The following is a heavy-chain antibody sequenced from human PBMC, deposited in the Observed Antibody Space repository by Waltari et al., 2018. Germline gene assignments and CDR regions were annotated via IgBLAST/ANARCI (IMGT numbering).Heavy chain of an antibody. D-gene: IGHD3-16*01. V-gene: IGHV3-23*03. CDR2: IYSGGST. CDR3: AKSWGKGGGAFDI. CDR1: GFTFSSNA. Sequence: EVQLLESGGGLVQPGGSLRLSCAAPGFTFSSNAMSWVRQAPGKGLEWVSVIYSGGSTYYADSVKGRFTISRDNSKNTLYLQMNSLRAEDTAVYYCAKSWGKGGGAFDIWGQGTMVTVSS. J-gene: IGHJ3*02.